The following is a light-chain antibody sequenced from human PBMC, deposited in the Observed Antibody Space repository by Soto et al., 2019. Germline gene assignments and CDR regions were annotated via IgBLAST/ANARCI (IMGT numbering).Light chain of an antibody. J-gene: IGKJ2*01. CDR1: RSVGTY. CDR3: QQSHSAPYT. CDR2: AAS. Sequence: IQMTQSPSSLSASEGDRVTITCRASRSVGTYLHWFQQKPGQPPNLLIYAASTLQSGVPSRFSGSGSETDFTLTISSLQPEDFATYYCQQSHSAPYTFGQGTKLEIK. V-gene: IGKV1-39*01.